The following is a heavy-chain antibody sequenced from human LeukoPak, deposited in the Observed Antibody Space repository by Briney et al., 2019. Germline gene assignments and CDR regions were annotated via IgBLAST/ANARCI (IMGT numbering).Heavy chain of an antibody. D-gene: IGHD3-9*01. CDR3: ARVVGYDILTGYLDY. CDR2: IIPIFGTA. Sequence: ASVKVSCKASGYTFTSYAISWVRQAPGQGLEWMGGIIPIFGTANYAQKFQGRVTITADESTSTAYMELSSLRSEDTAVYYCARVVGYDILTGYLDYWGQGTLVTVSS. J-gene: IGHJ4*02. V-gene: IGHV1-69*13. CDR1: GYTFTSYA.